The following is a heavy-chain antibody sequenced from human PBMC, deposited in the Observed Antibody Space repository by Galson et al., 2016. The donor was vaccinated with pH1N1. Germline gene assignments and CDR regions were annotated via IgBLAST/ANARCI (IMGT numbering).Heavy chain of an antibody. CDR1: GGSISSSSYY. V-gene: IGHV4-39*01. D-gene: IGHD1-26*01. CDR3: ARHRAEWELGGGWFDP. J-gene: IGHJ5*02. CDR2: MYYSGST. Sequence: SETLSLTCTVSGGSISSSSYYWGWIRQPPGKGLEWIGSMYYSGSTHYNPSLKSRVTKSVDTSKNKLSLKLSSVTAADTAVYYRARHRAEWELGGGWFDPWGQGTLVTVSS.